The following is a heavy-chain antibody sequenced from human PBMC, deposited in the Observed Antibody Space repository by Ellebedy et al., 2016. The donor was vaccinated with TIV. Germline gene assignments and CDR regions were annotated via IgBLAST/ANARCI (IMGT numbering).Heavy chain of an antibody. CDR3: ASYRGCSGGSCYRSWFDP. D-gene: IGHD2-15*01. CDR1: GGSFSGYY. J-gene: IGHJ5*02. Sequence: MPSETLSLTCAVYGGSFSGYYWSWIRQPPGKGLEWIGEINHSGSTNYNPSLKSRVTISVDTSKNQFSLKLSSVTAADTAVYYCASYRGCSGGSCYRSWFDPWGQGTLVTVSS. CDR2: INHSGST. V-gene: IGHV4-34*01.